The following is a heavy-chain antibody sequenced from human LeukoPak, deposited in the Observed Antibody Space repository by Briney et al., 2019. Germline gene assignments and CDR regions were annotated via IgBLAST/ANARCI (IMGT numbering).Heavy chain of an antibody. CDR2: ISGTGGSI. Sequence: GGSLRLSCAASGFTFSSYAMNWVRQAPGKGLEWVSGISGTGGSISYADSVKGRFTISRDNSKNTLYLQMNSVRAEDTAVYYCAAAAVTITDPFDYWGQGTLVTVSS. CDR1: GFTFSSYA. CDR3: AAAAVTITDPFDY. J-gene: IGHJ4*02. D-gene: IGHD4-17*01. V-gene: IGHV3-23*01.